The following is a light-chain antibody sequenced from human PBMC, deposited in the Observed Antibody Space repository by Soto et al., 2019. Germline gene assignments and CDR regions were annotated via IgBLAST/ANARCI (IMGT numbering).Light chain of an antibody. Sequence: EIVLTQSPGTLSLSPGERATLSCRASQSVSSSYLAWYQQKPGQAPRLLIYGASSRATGIPDSFSGSGSGTDFTLTISSLQSEDFAVYYCQQYNDRPFTFGGGTKVDIK. CDR1: QSVSSSY. CDR3: QQYNDRPFT. J-gene: IGKJ4*01. V-gene: IGKV3-20*01. CDR2: GAS.